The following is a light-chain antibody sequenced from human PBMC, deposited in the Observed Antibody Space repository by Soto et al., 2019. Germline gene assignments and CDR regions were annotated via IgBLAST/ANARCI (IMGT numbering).Light chain of an antibody. J-gene: IGKJ1*01. CDR2: GAS. Sequence: EIVLTQSPGTLSLSPGERATLSCRASQSVSSSYLAWYQQKPGQAPRLLIYGASSRATGNPDRFSGSGSGTDFTLTISRMEPEDVAVDYCQQYGSSPWTFGHGTKVEIK. V-gene: IGKV3-20*01. CDR1: QSVSSSY. CDR3: QQYGSSPWT.